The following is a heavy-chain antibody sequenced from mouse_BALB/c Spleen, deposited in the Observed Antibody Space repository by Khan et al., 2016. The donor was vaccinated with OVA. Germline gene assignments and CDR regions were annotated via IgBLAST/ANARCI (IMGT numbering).Heavy chain of an antibody. CDR1: GYSFTSDYA. J-gene: IGHJ3*01. Sequence: EVELVESGPGLVKPSQSLSLTCTVTGYSFTSDYAWNWIRHFPGNKLEWMGNINYSGSPSYTTSLKSRISITRDTSKNQFFLQLSSVSTEDTATYSSARGRAYGGQGTLVTVSA. CDR3: ARGRAY. D-gene: IGHD3-3*01. V-gene: IGHV3-2*02. CDR2: INYSGSP.